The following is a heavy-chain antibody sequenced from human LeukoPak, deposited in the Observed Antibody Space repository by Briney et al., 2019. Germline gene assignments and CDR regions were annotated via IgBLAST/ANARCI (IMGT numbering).Heavy chain of an antibody. D-gene: IGHD5-12*01. V-gene: IGHV4-34*01. J-gene: IGHJ6*03. CDR2: INHSGST. CDR3: ARERPLYSSYYYYYMDV. Sequence: SETLSLTCAVYGGSFSGYYWSWIRQPPGKGLEWIGEINHSGSTNYNPSLKSRVTISVDTSKNQFSLKLSSVTAADTAVYYCARERPLYSSYYYYYMDVWGKGTTVTVSS. CDR1: GGSFSGYY.